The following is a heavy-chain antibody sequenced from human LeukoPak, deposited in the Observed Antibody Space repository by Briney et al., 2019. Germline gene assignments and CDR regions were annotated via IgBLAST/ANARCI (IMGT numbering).Heavy chain of an antibody. D-gene: IGHD3-10*01. V-gene: IGHV4-61*05. Sequence: SETLSLTCSVSGGSISSSNYYWGWTRQSTGKGLEWIGYIYYSGSTNYNPSLKSRVTISVDTSKNQFSLKLTSVTAADTAVYYCARESRDGVSLWGQGTLVTVSS. CDR2: IYYSGST. CDR3: ARESRDGVSL. CDR1: GGSISSSNYY. J-gene: IGHJ4*02.